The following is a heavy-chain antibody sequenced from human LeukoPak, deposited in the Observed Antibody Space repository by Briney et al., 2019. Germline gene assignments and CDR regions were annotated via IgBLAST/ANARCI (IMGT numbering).Heavy chain of an antibody. D-gene: IGHD6-13*01. CDR3: ARAGGIAAAVPSDY. V-gene: IGHV1-2*02. J-gene: IGHJ4*02. CDR1: GYTFTGYY. CDR2: INPNSGGT. Sequence: ASVKVSCRASGYTFTGYYMHWGRQAPGQGLEWMGWINPNSGGTNYAQKFQGRVTMTRDTSISTAYMELSRLRSDDTAVYYCARAGGIAAAVPSDYWGQGTLVTVSS.